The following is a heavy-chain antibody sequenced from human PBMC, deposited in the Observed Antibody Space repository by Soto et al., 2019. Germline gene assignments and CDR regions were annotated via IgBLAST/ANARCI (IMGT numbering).Heavy chain of an antibody. Sequence: PSETLSLTCTVSGGSISRSPYYWGWIRRPPGKGLEWIGTIYYSGTTYYNPSLKSRVTISVDTSKNEFSLKFHSVTAADTAVYYCARHSSTVTYHFYFYYGMDVWGQGTTVTVSS. CDR1: GGSISRSPYY. J-gene: IGHJ6*02. CDR3: ARHSSTVTYHFYFYYGMDV. V-gene: IGHV4-39*01. D-gene: IGHD4-17*01. CDR2: IYYSGTT.